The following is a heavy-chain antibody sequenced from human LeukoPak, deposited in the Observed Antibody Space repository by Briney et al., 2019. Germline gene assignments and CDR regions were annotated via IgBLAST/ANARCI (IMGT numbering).Heavy chain of an antibody. CDR3: AKDGYSSSSLYFDY. D-gene: IGHD6-6*01. CDR1: GFTVSSNY. Sequence: GGSLRLSCAASGFTVSSNYMSWVRQAPGKGLEWVSVIYSGGSTYYADSVKGRFTISRDNSKNTLYLQMNSLRAEDTAVYYCAKDGYSSSSLYFDYWGQGTLVTVSS. J-gene: IGHJ4*02. CDR2: IYSGGST. V-gene: IGHV3-53*01.